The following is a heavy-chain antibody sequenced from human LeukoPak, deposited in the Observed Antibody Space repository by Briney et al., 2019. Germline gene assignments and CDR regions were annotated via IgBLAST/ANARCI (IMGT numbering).Heavy chain of an antibody. CDR3: ARSTARTGRAFDI. J-gene: IGHJ3*02. Sequence: SETLSLTCTVSGGSISSYYWSWIRQPPGKGLEWIGYIYYSGSTNYNPSLKSRVTISVDTSKNQFSLKLSSVTAADTAVYYCARSTARTGRAFDIWGQGTMVTVSS. CDR1: GGSISSYY. V-gene: IGHV4-59*01. D-gene: IGHD1-1*01. CDR2: IYYSGST.